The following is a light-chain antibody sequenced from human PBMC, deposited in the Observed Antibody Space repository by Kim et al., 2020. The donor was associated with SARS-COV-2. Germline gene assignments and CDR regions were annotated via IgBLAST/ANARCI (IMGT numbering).Light chain of an antibody. CDR2: EDN. CDR1: ELGTNY. J-gene: IGLJ2*01. V-gene: IGLV3-1*01. CDR3: QTWDSSTAV. Sequence: VSPGQTAPIPCSGDELGTNYACWYQKKPGQSPVLVIYEDNKRPSGIPERFSGSNSGTTATLIISGTQAMDEADYFCQTWDSSTAVFGAGTQLTVL.